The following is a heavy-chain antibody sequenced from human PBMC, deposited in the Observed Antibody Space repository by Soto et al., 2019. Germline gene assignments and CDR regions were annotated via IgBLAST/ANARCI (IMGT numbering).Heavy chain of an antibody. CDR2: TDGGVGGT. CDR1: GFTFSSYA. CDR3: AASTYYFNSRSTFDI. Sequence: GGSLRLSCAASGFTFSSYAMSWVRQAPGKGLEWVSATDGGVGGTYYADTVKGRFTISRDTSKNTLSLQMNSLRAEDTAVYYCAASTYYFNSRSTFDIWGQGTMVTVSS. D-gene: IGHD3-22*01. V-gene: IGHV3-23*01. J-gene: IGHJ3*02.